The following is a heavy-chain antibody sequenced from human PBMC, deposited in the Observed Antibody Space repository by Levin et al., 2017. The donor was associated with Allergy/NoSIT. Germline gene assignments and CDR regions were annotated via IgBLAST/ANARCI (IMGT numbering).Heavy chain of an antibody. V-gene: IGHV3-73*01. CDR1: GFTFSGSA. J-gene: IGHJ6*03. CDR2: IRSKANSYAT. CDR3: TRPMYSSSGDYYMDV. Sequence: KVSCAASGFTFSGSAMHWVRQASGKGLEWVGRIRSKANSYATAYAASVKGRFTISRDDSKNTAYLQMNSLKTEDTAVYYCTRPMYSSSGDYYMDVWGKGTTVTVSS. D-gene: IGHD6-6*01.